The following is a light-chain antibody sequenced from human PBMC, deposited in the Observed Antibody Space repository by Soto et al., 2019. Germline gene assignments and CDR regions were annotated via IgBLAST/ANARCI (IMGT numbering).Light chain of an antibody. J-gene: IGLJ1*01. Sequence: QSVLTQPPSASGTPGARVAISFFGSRSTIGSNYVYWYQHLTGTAPKLLIYRNNQRPSGVPDRFSGSKSGTSASLAISGLRSEDEADYYCATWDDSLSNYVFGTGTKVTVL. CDR2: RNN. CDR1: RSTIGSNY. CDR3: ATWDDSLSNYV. V-gene: IGLV1-47*01.